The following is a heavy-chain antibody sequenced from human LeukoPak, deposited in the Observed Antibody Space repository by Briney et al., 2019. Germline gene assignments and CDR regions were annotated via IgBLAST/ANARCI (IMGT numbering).Heavy chain of an antibody. CDR2: VSADGRTQ. CDR1: GFTFSNYG. D-gene: IGHD5-24*01. J-gene: IGHJ4*02. Sequence: GGSLRLSCAASGFTFSNYGMHWVRQAPGKGLGWVTVVSADGRTQLYSDSVKGRFTISRDNSLNTLHLQMNSLRTEDTAVYYCAREFGHNRWYFDYWGQGALVTVSS. CDR3: AREFGHNRWYFDY. V-gene: IGHV3-30*03.